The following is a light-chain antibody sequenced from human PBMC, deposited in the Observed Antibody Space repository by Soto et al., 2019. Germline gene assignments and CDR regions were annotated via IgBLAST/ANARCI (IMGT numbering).Light chain of an antibody. CDR1: SSDIGGSND. J-gene: IGLJ1*01. CDR2: GVS. CDR3: YSSGSSRSTFDV. V-gene: IGLV2-14*03. Sequence: QSALTQPASVSGSPGQSITISCAGTSSDIGGSNDVSWYQQHPGKAPKLMIYGVSNRPSGVSNRFSGSKSGTTASLTISGLQAEDEADYFCYSSGSSRSTFDVFGAGTKLTVL.